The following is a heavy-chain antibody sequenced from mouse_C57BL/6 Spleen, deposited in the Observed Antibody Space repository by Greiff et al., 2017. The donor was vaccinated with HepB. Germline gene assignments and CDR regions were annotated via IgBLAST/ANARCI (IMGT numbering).Heavy chain of an antibody. CDR1: GFTFSSYG. D-gene: IGHD1-1*01. Sequence: EVKLVESGGDLVKPGGSLKLSCAASGFTFSSYGMSWVRQTPDKRLEWVATISSGGSYTYYPDSVKGRFTISRDNAKNTLYLQMSSLKSEDTAMYYCARHGLITTVDWYFDVWGTGTTVTVSS. J-gene: IGHJ1*03. V-gene: IGHV5-6*01. CDR3: ARHGLITTVDWYFDV. CDR2: ISSGGSYT.